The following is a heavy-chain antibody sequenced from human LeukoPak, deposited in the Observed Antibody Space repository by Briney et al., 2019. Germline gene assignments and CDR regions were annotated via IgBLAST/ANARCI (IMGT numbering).Heavy chain of an antibody. Sequence: GGSLRLSCAASGFTFSSYSMNWVRQAPGKGLEWVSSISGSSSYIYYADSVKGRFTISRDNARNSLYLQMNSLRAEDTALYYCARQDYGRLVNFDYWGQGTLVTVSS. CDR1: GFTFSSYS. V-gene: IGHV3-21*01. D-gene: IGHD4-17*01. J-gene: IGHJ4*02. CDR2: ISGSSSYI. CDR3: ARQDYGRLVNFDY.